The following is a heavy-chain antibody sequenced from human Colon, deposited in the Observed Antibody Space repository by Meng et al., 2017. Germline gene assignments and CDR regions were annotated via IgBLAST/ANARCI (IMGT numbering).Heavy chain of an antibody. CDR2: INPRTGDT. Sequence: QGQLVQSGAEVKKPGAAVTVSCKASGYTLYIHWVRLRPGEGLEWMGRINPRTGDTKSAQSFQGRVTMTRDTSTTTFSMDLRSLTTDDSAIYFCARESADGGSFDLWGQGTLVTVSS. J-gene: IGHJ4*02. CDR3: ARESADGGSFDL. D-gene: IGHD2-15*01. CDR1: GYTLY. V-gene: IGHV1-2*06.